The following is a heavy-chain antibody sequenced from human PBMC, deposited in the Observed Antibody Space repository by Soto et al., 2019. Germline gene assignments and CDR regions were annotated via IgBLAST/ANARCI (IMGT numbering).Heavy chain of an antibody. CDR1: GYTFTGYY. D-gene: IGHD3-22*01. CDR2: ISPNSDDT. V-gene: IGHV1-2*02. J-gene: IGHJ4*02. CDR3: ATSDSAYYSFYLN. Sequence: QVQLVQSGAEVKKPGASVTVSCKASGYTFTGYYINWLRQAPGLGLEWLGWISPNSDDTNFAQKFQGRVTMTKDTSIGTSFMELSRLRSDDTAVYFCATSDSAYYSFYLNWGQGTLVTVSS.